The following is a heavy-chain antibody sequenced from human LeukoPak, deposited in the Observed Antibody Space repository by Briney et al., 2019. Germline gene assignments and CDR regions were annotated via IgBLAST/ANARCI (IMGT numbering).Heavy chain of an antibody. J-gene: IGHJ4*02. CDR1: GYSISSAYS. D-gene: IGHD6-19*01. CDR3: ARQYTSGWDY. CDR2: IHHTGIT. V-gene: IGHV4-38-2*01. Sequence: SETLSLTCVVSGYSISSAYSWGWIRQPPVKGLEWIGSIHHTGITHYNPSLKSRVTISLDTATNQFSLKVNSVTAADTAVYYCARQYTSGWDYWGQGTLVTVSS.